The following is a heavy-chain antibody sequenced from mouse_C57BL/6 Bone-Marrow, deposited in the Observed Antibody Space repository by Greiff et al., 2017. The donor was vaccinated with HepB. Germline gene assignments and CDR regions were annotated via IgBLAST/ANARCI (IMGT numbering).Heavy chain of an antibody. D-gene: IGHD2-5*01. Sequence: QVQLQQPGAELVMPGASVKLSCKASGYTFTSYWMHWVKQRPGQGLEWIGEIDPSDSYTNYNQKFKGKSTLTVDKSSSTAYMQLSSLTSEESAVYYCARDSNYVWFAYWGQGTLVTVSA. J-gene: IGHJ3*01. CDR2: IDPSDSYT. CDR3: ARDSNYVWFAY. CDR1: GYTFTSYW. V-gene: IGHV1-69*01.